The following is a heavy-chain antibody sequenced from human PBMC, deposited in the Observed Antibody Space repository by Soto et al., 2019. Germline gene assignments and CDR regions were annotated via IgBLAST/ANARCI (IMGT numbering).Heavy chain of an antibody. CDR2: IYYSGST. CDR1: GGSVSSGSYY. V-gene: IGHV4-61*01. J-gene: IGHJ6*02. Sequence: SETLSLTCTVSGGSVSSGSYYWSWIRQPPGKGLEWIGYIYYSGSTNYNPSLKSRVTISVDTSKNQFSLKLSSVTAADTAVYYSARTQLDYYYYGMDVWGQGTTVTVSS. CDR3: ARTQLDYYYYGMDV.